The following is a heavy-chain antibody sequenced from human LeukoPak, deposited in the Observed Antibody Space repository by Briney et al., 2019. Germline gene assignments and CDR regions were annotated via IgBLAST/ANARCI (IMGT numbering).Heavy chain of an antibody. Sequence: ASVKVSCTTSGYTFTGYYMHWVRQAPGQGLEWMGWINPNSGGTNYAQKFQGRVTMTRDTSISTAYMELSRLRSDDTAVYYCARTVSYSSSWFDYWGQGTLVTVSS. CDR1: GYTFTGYY. CDR2: INPNSGGT. CDR3: ARTVSYSSSWFDY. D-gene: IGHD6-13*01. J-gene: IGHJ4*02. V-gene: IGHV1-2*02.